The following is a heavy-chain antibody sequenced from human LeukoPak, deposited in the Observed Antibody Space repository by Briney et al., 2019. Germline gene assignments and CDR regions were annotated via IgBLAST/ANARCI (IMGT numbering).Heavy chain of an antibody. CDR3: ASSGSGSLGPEFVP. CDR2: INPNSGGT. CDR1: GGTFSSYD. Sequence: ASVKVSCKASGGTFSSYDISWVRQAPGQGLEWMGWINPNSGGTNYAQHFQGRVTMIRNTSISTAYMGLSRLRSDDTAVYYCASSGSGSLGPEFVPWGEGTLVTVSS. D-gene: IGHD1-26*01. J-gene: IGHJ5*02. V-gene: IGHV1-2*02.